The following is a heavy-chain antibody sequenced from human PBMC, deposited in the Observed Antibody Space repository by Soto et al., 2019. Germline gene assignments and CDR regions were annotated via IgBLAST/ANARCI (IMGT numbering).Heavy chain of an antibody. V-gene: IGHV4-59*01. CDR1: GGSMSRYY. D-gene: IGHD1-1*01. CDR2: IHYTGST. Sequence: SETLSLTCTVSGGSMSRYYWTWIRQPPGKGLEWIGNIHYTGSTNYNPSLKSRVTILLGTSTSQFSLKVSSVTAAVTAVYYCARDLTISSTDGPLDPWGHGTLVTVSS. CDR3: ARDLTISSTDGPLDP. J-gene: IGHJ5*02.